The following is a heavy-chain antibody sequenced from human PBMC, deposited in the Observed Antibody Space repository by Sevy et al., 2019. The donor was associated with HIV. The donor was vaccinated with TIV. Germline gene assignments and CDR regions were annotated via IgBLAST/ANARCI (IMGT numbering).Heavy chain of an antibody. J-gene: IGHJ4*02. V-gene: IGHV3-30*02. Sequence: GGSLRLSCATSGFTFSSHGMNWVRQAPGKGLEWVAFIGKDGSNKDYVDSVKGRFTISRDNSKNTLYLQMNSLRYEDTAVYKCATWGGTATETTFSGPFDFWGQGTLVTVSS. CDR1: GFTFSSHG. D-gene: IGHD1-7*01. CDR3: ATWGGTATETTFSGPFDF. CDR2: IGKDGSNK.